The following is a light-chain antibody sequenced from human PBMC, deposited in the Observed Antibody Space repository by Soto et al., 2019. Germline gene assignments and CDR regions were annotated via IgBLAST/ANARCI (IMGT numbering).Light chain of an antibody. CDR1: QGISNY. Sequence: DIQMTQSPSSLSASVGDSISITCRASQGISNYLAWYQQRPGKVPKLLIYAASTLQSGVPSRFSGSGSGTDFTLTISSLQPEDVATYYCQKYISAPFTFGPGTKVDIK. CDR2: AAS. J-gene: IGKJ3*01. V-gene: IGKV1-27*01. CDR3: QKYISAPFT.